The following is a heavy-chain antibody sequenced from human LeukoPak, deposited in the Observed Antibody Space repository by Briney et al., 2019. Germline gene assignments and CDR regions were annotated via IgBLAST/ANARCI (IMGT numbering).Heavy chain of an antibody. CDR3: ARDCSGGSCLDY. CDR1: GFTFSSYV. J-gene: IGHJ4*02. CDR2: ISGST. D-gene: IGHD2-15*01. V-gene: IGHV3-23*01. Sequence: GGSLRLSCAASGFTFSSYVMSWVRQAPGKGLEWVSAISGSTYYADSVKDRFTISRDNSKNTLYLQMNSLRAEDTAVYYCARDCSGGSCLDYWGQGTLVTVSS.